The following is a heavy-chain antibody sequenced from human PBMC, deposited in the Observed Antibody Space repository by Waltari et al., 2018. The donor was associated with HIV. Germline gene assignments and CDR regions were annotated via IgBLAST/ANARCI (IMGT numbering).Heavy chain of an antibody. V-gene: IGHV4-39*01. Sequence: QLQLQESGPGLVKPSETLSLTCTVSGGSFSTSSYYWGWIRQPPGRGLEWIGRVSYSGASYSNPSLKRRVTISVDTSNNQFALRLSSVIATDTAVYYCVAGYYGRGDYWGQGTLVTVSS. CDR3: VAGYYGRGDY. D-gene: IGHD3-3*01. CDR2: VSYSGAS. J-gene: IGHJ4*02. CDR1: GGSFSTSSYY.